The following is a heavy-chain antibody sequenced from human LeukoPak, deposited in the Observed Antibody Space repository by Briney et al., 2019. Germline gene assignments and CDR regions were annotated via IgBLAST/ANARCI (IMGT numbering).Heavy chain of an antibody. Sequence: SETLSLTCTVSGYSISSGYYWGWIRQPPGKGLEWIGSIYHSGSTYYNPSLKSRVTISVDTSKNQFSLKLSSVTAADTALYYCARRFCSGGSCYSDRGAFDIWGQGTMVTVSS. CDR1: GYSISSGYY. J-gene: IGHJ3*02. CDR2: IYHSGST. V-gene: IGHV4-38-2*02. CDR3: ARRFCSGGSCYSDRGAFDI. D-gene: IGHD2-15*01.